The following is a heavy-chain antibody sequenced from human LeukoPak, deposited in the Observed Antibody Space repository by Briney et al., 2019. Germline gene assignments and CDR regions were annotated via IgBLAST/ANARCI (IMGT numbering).Heavy chain of an antibody. CDR1: GFTFSSYA. J-gene: IGHJ4*01. CDR2: ISGSGSST. D-gene: IGHD3-10*01. Sequence: GGSLRLSCAASGFTFSSYAMSWVRQAPGKGLEWVSAISGSGSSTYYADSVKGRFSMSRDNSKNTLYLQMNSLRAEDTAIYYCAKDASIISMVGGATYVDYWGQGTLVTVSS. CDR3: AKDASIISMVGGATYVDY. V-gene: IGHV3-23*01.